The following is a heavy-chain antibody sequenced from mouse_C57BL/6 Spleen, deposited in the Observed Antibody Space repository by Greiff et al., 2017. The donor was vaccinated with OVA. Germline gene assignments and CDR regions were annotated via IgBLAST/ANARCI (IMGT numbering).Heavy chain of an antibody. CDR2: IWSGGIP. V-gene: IGHV2-2*01. D-gene: IGHD2-1*01. Sequence: QPSLPCLVPPSPSLSISFPVSVFSFPSSGLHFVRHSPGTFLSWLGVIWSGGIPDYTAAFISILSISKDNSKRQVFFKMNSLQADDTAIYYCASYYGNHYAMDYWGQGTSVTVSS. J-gene: IGHJ4*01. CDR3: ASYYGNHYAMDY. CDR1: VFSFPSSG.